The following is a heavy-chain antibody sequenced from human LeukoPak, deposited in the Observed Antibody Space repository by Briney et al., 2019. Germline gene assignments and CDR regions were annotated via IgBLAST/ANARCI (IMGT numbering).Heavy chain of an antibody. Sequence: GGSLRLSCEGSGFTFSNFGVSWVRQAPGKGLEWVSYISPGSKTIWYAGSVKGRFTISRDNAKNSLYLQMDSLRAEDTAMFYCARARSAHYFDYWGQGTLVTVSS. CDR3: ARARSAHYFDY. V-gene: IGHV3-48*04. CDR2: ISPGSKTI. CDR1: GFTFSNFG. J-gene: IGHJ4*02. D-gene: IGHD2-15*01.